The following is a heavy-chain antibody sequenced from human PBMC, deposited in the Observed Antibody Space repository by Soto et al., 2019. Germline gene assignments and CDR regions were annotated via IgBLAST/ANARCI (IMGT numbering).Heavy chain of an antibody. CDR1: GGSISSYY. CDR3: VSGYCSGGSCYSSYYYYMDV. D-gene: IGHD2-15*01. Sequence: SETLSLTCTVSGGSISSYYWSWIRQPPGKGLEWIGYIYYSGSTNYNPSLKSRVTISVDTSKNQFSLKLSSVPAADTAVYYCVSGYCSGGSCYSSYYYYMDVWGKGTTVTVSS. CDR2: IYYSGST. J-gene: IGHJ6*03. V-gene: IGHV4-59*08.